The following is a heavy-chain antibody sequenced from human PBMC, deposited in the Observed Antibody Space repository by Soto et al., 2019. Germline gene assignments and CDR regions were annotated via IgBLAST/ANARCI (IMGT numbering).Heavy chain of an antibody. CDR3: AKDRGLIEAAGPPEYFQH. V-gene: IGHV3-23*01. J-gene: IGHJ1*01. CDR1: GFTFSSYA. D-gene: IGHD6-13*01. Sequence: LRLSCAASGFTFSSYAMSWVRQAPGKGLEWVSAISGSGGSTYYADSVKGRFTISRDNSKNTLYLQMNSLRAEDTAVYYCAKDRGLIEAAGPPEYFQHWGQGTLVTVSS. CDR2: ISGSGGST.